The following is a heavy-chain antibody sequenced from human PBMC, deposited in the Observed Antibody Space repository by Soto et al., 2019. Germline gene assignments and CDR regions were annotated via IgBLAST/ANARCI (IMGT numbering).Heavy chain of an antibody. V-gene: IGHV3-64*01. CDR1: GFTFSSYA. CDR3: ARNSYDTYGMDV. D-gene: IGHD3-3*01. Sequence: EVPLVESGGGLVQPGGSLRLSCAASGFTFSSYAMHWVRQAPGKGLEYVSAISSNGGSTYYANSVKGRFTISRDNSKNTLYLQMGSLRAEDMAVYYCARNSYDTYGMDVWGQGTTVTVSS. J-gene: IGHJ6*02. CDR2: ISSNGGST.